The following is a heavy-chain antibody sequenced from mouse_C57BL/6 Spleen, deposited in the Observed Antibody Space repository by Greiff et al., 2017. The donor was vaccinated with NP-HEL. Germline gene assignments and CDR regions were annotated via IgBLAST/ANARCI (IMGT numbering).Heavy chain of an antibody. Sequence: QVQLKESGPGLVAPSQSLSITCTVSGFSLTSYGVDWVRQSPGKGLEWLGVIWGVESTNYNSALKSRLSISKDNSKSQVFLKMNSLQTDDTAMYYCASYGTYEGGYAMDYWGQGTSVTVSS. V-gene: IGHV2-6*01. CDR3: ASYGTYEGGYAMDY. CDR2: IWGVEST. J-gene: IGHJ4*01. CDR1: GFSLTSYG. D-gene: IGHD2-1*01.